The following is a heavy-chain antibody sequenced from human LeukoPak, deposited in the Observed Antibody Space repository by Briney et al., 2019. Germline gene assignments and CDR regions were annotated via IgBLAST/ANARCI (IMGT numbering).Heavy chain of an antibody. CDR2: ISGSGGST. D-gene: IGHD4-17*01. V-gene: IGHV3-23*01. CDR3: AKDLPLYGDYSIFDY. Sequence: GGSLRLSCAASGFTFSSYAMSWVRQVPGKGLEWVSAISGSGGSTYYADSVKGRFTISRDNSKNTLYLQMNSLRAEDTAVYYCAKDLPLYGDYSIFDYWGQGTLVTVSS. CDR1: GFTFSSYA. J-gene: IGHJ4*02.